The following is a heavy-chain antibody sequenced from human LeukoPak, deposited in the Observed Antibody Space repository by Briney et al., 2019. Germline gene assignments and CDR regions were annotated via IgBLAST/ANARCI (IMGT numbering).Heavy chain of an antibody. CDR1: GDSLSVYY. J-gene: IGHJ4*02. CDR3: ARPRYCMSTSCPDPQFEH. D-gene: IGHD2-2*01. V-gene: IGHV4-34*01. Sequence: SETLSLTCAVYGDSLSVYYWSWIRQSPGKGLEWIGEIHQSGSTNYNPSLKSRIVMSVDTSKNQFSLKMGSVTAADTAVYYCARPRYCMSTSCPDPQFEHWGQRTLVTVSS. CDR2: IHQSGST.